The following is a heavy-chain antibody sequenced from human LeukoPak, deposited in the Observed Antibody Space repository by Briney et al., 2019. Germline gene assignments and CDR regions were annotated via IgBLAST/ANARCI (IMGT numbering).Heavy chain of an antibody. Sequence: SETLSLTCAVSGGSISSSNWWSWVRQPPGKGLEWIGEIYHSGSTNYNPSLKSRVTISVDKSKNQFSLKLSSVTAADTAVYYCARRGRRLGYSNYEGYWGQGTLVTVSS. J-gene: IGHJ4*02. CDR1: GGSISSSNW. D-gene: IGHD4-11*01. CDR2: IYHSGST. V-gene: IGHV4-4*02. CDR3: ARRGRRLGYSNYEGY.